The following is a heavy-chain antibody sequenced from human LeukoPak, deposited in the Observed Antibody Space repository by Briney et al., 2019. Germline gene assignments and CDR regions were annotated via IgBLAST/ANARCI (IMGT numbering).Heavy chain of an antibody. CDR1: GGSFSGYY. J-gene: IGHJ4*02. Sequence: TPSETLSLTCAVYGGSFSGYYWSWIRQPPGKGLEWIGEINHSGSTYYNPSLKSRVTISVDTSKNQFSLKLSSVTAADTAVYYCATRRVAGIDYWGQGTLVTVSS. CDR2: INHSGST. CDR3: ATRRVAGIDY. V-gene: IGHV4-34*01. D-gene: IGHD6-19*01.